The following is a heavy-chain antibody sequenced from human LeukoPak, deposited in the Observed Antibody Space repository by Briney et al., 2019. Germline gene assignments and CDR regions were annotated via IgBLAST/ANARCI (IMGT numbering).Heavy chain of an antibody. CDR3: AKSRVGYVALDY. CDR2: ISGSGGST. J-gene: IGHJ4*02. Sequence: GGSLRLSCAASGFTFSSYAMSWVRQAPGKGLEWVSAISGSGGSTYYADSVKGRFAISRDNSKNTLYLQMNSLRAEDTAVYYCAKSRVGYVALDYWGQGTLVTVSS. CDR1: GFTFSSYA. V-gene: IGHV3-23*01. D-gene: IGHD5-12*01.